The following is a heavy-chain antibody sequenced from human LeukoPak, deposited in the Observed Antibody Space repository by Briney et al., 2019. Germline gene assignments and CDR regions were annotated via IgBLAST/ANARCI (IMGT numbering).Heavy chain of an antibody. V-gene: IGHV3-48*03. J-gene: IGHJ5*02. CDR3: ATTEGVTDKWLDP. CDR2: ISSSGSTI. D-gene: IGHD2-8*01. CDR1: GFTFSSYE. Sequence: QPGGSLRLSCAASGFTFSSYEMNWVRQAPGKGLEWVSYISSSGSTISYADSVKGRFTISRDNAKNSLYLQMNSLRPEDTAVYYCATTEGVTDKWLDPWGQGTQVTVSS.